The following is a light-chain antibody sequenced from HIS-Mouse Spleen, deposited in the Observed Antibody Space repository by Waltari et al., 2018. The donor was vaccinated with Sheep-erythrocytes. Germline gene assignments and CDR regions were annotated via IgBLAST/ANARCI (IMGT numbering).Light chain of an antibody. CDR2: DAS. CDR1: QGISSA. CDR3: QQFNIWT. J-gene: IGKJ1*01. Sequence: AIQLTQSPSSLSASVGDRVTLTCRASQGISSALAWYKQKPGKAPKLLIYDASSLESGVPSRFSGSGSGTDFTLTISSLQPEDFATYYCQQFNIWTFGQGTKVEIK. V-gene: IGKV1-13*02.